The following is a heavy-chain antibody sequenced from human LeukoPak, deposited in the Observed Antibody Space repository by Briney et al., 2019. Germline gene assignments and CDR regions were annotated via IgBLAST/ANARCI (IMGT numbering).Heavy chain of an antibody. D-gene: IGHD6-6*01. Sequence: SQTLSLTCTVSGGSISSGGYYWSWIRQPPGKGLEWIGYIYHSGSTYYNPSLKSRVTISVDRSKNQFSLKLSSVTAADTAVYYCASPYSSSSGGGDYWGQGTLVTVSS. V-gene: IGHV4-30-2*01. CDR1: GGSISSGGYY. J-gene: IGHJ4*02. CDR2: IYHSGST. CDR3: ASPYSSSSGGGDY.